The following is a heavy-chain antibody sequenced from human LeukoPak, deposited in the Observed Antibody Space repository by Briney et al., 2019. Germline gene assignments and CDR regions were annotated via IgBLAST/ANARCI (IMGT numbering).Heavy chain of an antibody. D-gene: IGHD5-18*01. CDR3: AKDRLGYTYGYIDY. Sequence: GGSLRLPCAVSGFTFHDYAIHWVRQAPGKGLEWLSLITWDGSVTHYADSVKGRFTVSRDNGRNSLYLQMSSLRPEDTALYYCAKDRLGYTYGYIDYWGQGTLVTVSS. CDR1: GFTFHDYA. J-gene: IGHJ4*02. CDR2: ITWDGSVT. V-gene: IGHV3-43D*03.